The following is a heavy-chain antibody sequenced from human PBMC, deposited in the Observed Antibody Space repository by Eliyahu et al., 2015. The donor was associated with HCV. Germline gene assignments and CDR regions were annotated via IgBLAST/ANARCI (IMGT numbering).Heavy chain of an antibody. J-gene: IGHJ4*02. D-gene: IGHD2-15*01. CDR3: ASGCSGGSCYWGDY. Sequence: QVQLQQWGAGLLKPSETLSLTCAVYGGSFSGFYXTWIRQPPGKGLEWIGEINHSGSTNYNSSLKSRVTISADTSKNQFSLKLTSVTATDTAVYYCASGCSGGSCYWGDYWGQGTLVTVSS. CDR1: GGSFSGFY. CDR2: INHSGST. V-gene: IGHV4-34*01.